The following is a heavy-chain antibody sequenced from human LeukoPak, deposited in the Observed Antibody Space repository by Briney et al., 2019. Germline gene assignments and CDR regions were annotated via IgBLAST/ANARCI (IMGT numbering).Heavy chain of an antibody. J-gene: IGHJ5*02. V-gene: IGHV3-9*01. Sequence: SGGSLRLSCAASGFTFYDYAMHWVRHAPGKGLEWVSGISWNSGSIGYADSVKGRFTISRDNAKNSLYLQMNSLRAEDTALYYCAKDTGFEYSSSMSSWGRGTLVTVSS. D-gene: IGHD6-6*01. CDR3: AKDTGFEYSSSMSS. CDR1: GFTFYDYA. CDR2: ISWNSGSI.